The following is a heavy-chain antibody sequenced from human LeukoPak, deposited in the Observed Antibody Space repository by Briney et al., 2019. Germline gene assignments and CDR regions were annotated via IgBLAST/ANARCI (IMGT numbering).Heavy chain of an antibody. V-gene: IGHV1-18*01. CDR2: ISAYNGNT. CDR1: GYTFTSYG. J-gene: IGHJ4*02. D-gene: IGHD2-15*01. CDR3: ARDGGSIRYFDY. Sequence: ASVKVSCKASGYTFTSYGISWVRQAPGQGLEWMGWISAYNGNTNYAQKLQGRVTLTTDTSQSTAYMELRSLRADDTAVYYCARDGGSIRYFDYWDQGTLVTVSS.